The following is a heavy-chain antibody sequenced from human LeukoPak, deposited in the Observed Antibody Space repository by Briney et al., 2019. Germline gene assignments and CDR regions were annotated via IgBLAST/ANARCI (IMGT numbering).Heavy chain of an antibody. Sequence: ASVKVSCKASGYTFTGYYMHWVRQAPGQGLEWMGWINPNSGGTNYAQKFQGRVTMTRDTSISTAYMELSRLRSDDTAVYYCARVTEYSSSPFDYWGQGTLVTVSS. CDR2: INPNSGGT. J-gene: IGHJ4*02. CDR1: GYTFTGYY. D-gene: IGHD6-6*01. CDR3: ARVTEYSSSPFDY. V-gene: IGHV1-2*02.